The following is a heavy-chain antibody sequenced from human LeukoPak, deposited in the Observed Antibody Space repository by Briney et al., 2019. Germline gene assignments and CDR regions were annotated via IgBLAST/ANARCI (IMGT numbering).Heavy chain of an antibody. Sequence: GGSLRLSCAASGLTFISYWMSWVRQAPGKGLDWVANIKQDGSEKYYVDSVKGRFTISRANAKNSLYLQMNSLRAEDTAVYYCARGPSIFSSFFDYWGQGTLVTVSS. CDR1: GLTFISYW. CDR2: IKQDGSEK. CDR3: ARGPSIFSSFFDY. D-gene: IGHD6-13*01. J-gene: IGHJ4*02. V-gene: IGHV3-7*01.